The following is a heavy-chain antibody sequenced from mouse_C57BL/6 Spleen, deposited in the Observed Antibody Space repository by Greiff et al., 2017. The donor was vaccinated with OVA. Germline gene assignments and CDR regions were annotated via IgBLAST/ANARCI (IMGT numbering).Heavy chain of an antibody. D-gene: IGHD1-1*01. Sequence: QVQLQQPGAELVRPGTSVKLSCKASGYTFTSYWMHWVKQRPGQGLEWIGVIDPSDSYTNYNQKFKGKATLTVDTSSSTAYMQLSSLTSEDSAVYYCARYYGSSYCGDYWGQGTTLTVSS. CDR2: IDPSDSYT. V-gene: IGHV1-59*01. J-gene: IGHJ2*01. CDR3: ARYYGSSYCGDY. CDR1: GYTFTSYW.